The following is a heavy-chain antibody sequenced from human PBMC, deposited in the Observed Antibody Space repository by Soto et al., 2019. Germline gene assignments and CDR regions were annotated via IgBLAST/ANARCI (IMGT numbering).Heavy chain of an antibody. D-gene: IGHD2-15*01. CDR1: GYTFTGYY. CDR2: INPNSGGT. Sequence: ASVKVSCKASGYTFTGYYIHWGRQAPGQGLECMGWINPNSGGTNYAQKFQGRVTMTRDTSISTAYMELSRLRSDDTAVYYCARERGDCSGGSCYSKGSRGAFDIWGQGTMVTVSS. CDR3: ARERGDCSGGSCYSKGSRGAFDI. J-gene: IGHJ3*02. V-gene: IGHV1-2*02.